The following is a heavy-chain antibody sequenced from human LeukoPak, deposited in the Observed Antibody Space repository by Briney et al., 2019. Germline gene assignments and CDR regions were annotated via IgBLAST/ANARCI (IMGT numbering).Heavy chain of an antibody. CDR3: ARLVGAAAHHFDY. Sequence: SETLSLTCTVSGGSVSSESYYWGWIRRPPGRGLEWIGTIYYSGRTYYNPSLKSRVTISVDTSKNQFSLKLSSVTAADTAVYYCARLVGAAAHHFDYWGQGTLVTVSS. CDR2: IYYSGRT. CDR1: GGSVSSESYY. D-gene: IGHD6-13*01. V-gene: IGHV4-39*01. J-gene: IGHJ4*02.